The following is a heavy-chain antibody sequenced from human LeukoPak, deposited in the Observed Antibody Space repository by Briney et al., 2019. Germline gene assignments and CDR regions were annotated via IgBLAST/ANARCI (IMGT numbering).Heavy chain of an antibody. CDR3: ASRHCSSTSCSLSPFDY. D-gene: IGHD2-2*01. CDR1: GFTFSSYW. J-gene: IGHJ4*02. V-gene: IGHV3-7*05. CDR2: IKHDGSEK. Sequence: GGSLRLSCAASGFTFSSYWMTWVRQAPGKGLEWVANIKHDGSEKYYVDSVKGRFTISRDNAKNSLYLQMNSLRAEDTAVYYCASRHCSSTSCSLSPFDYWGQGTLVTVSS.